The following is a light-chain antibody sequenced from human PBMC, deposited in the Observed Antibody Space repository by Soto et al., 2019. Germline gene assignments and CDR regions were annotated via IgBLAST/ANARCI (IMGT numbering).Light chain of an antibody. CDR2: SAY. CDR1: QGISNW. J-gene: IGKJ4*01. V-gene: IGKV1-12*01. Sequence: IQMTQSPSSVSASVGDRVTITCRASQGISNWLAWYRQQPGKAPKLLISSAYTLQSGVPSRFSGGGSGTHFTLIISSLQPEDFATYYCQQTNTFLPLTFGGGTKVDIK. CDR3: QQTNTFLPLT.